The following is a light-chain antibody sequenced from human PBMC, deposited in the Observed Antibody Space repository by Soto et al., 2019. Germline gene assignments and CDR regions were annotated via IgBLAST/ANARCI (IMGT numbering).Light chain of an antibody. CDR2: EVS. J-gene: IGLJ3*02. CDR1: SSDVGGYNY. Sequence: QSALTQPAFVSGSPGQSITISCIGTSSDVGGYNYVSWYQQHPGKAPKLMIYEVSNRPSGLSNRFSGSKSGNTASLTISGLQAEDEADYYCSSLTSSSTVVFGGGTKLTVL. V-gene: IGLV2-14*01. CDR3: SSLTSSSTVV.